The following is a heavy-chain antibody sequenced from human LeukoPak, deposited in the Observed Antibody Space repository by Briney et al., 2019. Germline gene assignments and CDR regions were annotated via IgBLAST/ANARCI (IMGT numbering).Heavy chain of an antibody. V-gene: IGHV1-69*13. J-gene: IGHJ5*02. CDR2: IIPIFGTA. Sequence: GASVKVSCKASGGTFSSYAISWVRQAPGQGLEWMGGIIPIFGTANYAQKFQGRVTITADESTSTAYMELSSLRSEDTAVYYCARDRGPGIIWFDPWGQGTLVTVSS. CDR3: ARDRGPGIIWFDP. CDR1: GGTFSSYA.